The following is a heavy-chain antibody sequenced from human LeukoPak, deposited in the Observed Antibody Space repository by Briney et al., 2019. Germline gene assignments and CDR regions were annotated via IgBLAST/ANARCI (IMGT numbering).Heavy chain of an antibody. CDR2: IKQDGSEK. J-gene: IGHJ6*04. CDR3: ARDSYGSGSPHYYYYGMDV. D-gene: IGHD3-10*01. CDR1: GFAFSSYW. V-gene: IGHV3-7*03. Sequence: GSLRLSCAASGFAFSSYWMSWVRQAPGKGLEWVANIKQDGSEKYYVDSMKGRFTISRDNAKNSLYLQMNSLRAEDTAVYYCARDSYGSGSPHYYYYGMDVWGKGTTVTVSS.